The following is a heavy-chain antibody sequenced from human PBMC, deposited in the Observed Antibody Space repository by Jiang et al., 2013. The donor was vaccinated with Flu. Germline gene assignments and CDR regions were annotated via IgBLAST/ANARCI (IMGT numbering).Heavy chain of an antibody. D-gene: IGHD3-16*01. CDR2: ISYSGST. CDR1: GGSITSYY. Sequence: SLTCTVSGGSITSYYWSWIRQPPGKGLEWIGYISYSGSTNXNPSLNSRVTISVDTPKNQLSLELSSVTAADTAVYYCVGEVHFGDQFKGWFDPWGQGTLVTVSS. J-gene: IGHJ5*02. CDR3: VGEVHFGDQFKGWFDP. V-gene: IGHV4-59*13.